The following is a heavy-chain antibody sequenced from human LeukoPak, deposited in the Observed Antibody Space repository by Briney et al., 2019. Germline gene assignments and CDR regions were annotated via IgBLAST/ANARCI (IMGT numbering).Heavy chain of an antibody. CDR1: EFTFSSYA. D-gene: IGHD6-13*01. V-gene: IGHV3-23*01. CDR3: AKAKGGSWYDFDC. Sequence: GGSLRLSCAASEFTFSSYAMSWVRQAPGKGLEWVSVISNSAGSTYYADSVQGRFTISRDNSINTLYLQMNSLRAEDTAVYYCAKAKGGSWYDFDCWGQGTLVTVSS. J-gene: IGHJ4*02. CDR2: ISNSAGST.